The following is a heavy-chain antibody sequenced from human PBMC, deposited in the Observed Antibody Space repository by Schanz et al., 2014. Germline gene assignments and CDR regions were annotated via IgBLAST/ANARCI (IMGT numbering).Heavy chain of an antibody. CDR2: MYINSGST. CDR1: GFTVNTNY. CDR3: AKIWKAHHLTGRPGWSDGMDV. V-gene: IGHV3-53*01. J-gene: IGHJ6*02. D-gene: IGHD3-3*01. Sequence: VQLVESGGGVVQPGGSLRLSCAVSGFTVNTNYMSWVRQAPGKGLEWISSMYINSGSTQYADSVTGRFTISGDNSKNTLFLQINSLRVEDTAIYYCAKIWKAHHLTGRPGWSDGMDVWGQGTTV.